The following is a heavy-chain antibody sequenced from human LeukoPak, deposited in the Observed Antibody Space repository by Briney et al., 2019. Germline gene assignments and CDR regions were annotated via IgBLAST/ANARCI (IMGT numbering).Heavy chain of an antibody. Sequence: PGGSLRLSCAASGFTFSDYWMHWVRQAPGKGLVWVSRISDDGSSTSYADSVKGRFTISRANAKNTLYLQMNSLRAEDTAVYYCARINREPGYSSDYWGPGTLVTVSS. J-gene: IGHJ4*02. CDR1: GFTFSDYW. CDR2: ISDDGSST. D-gene: IGHD5-18*01. V-gene: IGHV3-74*01. CDR3: ARINREPGYSSDY.